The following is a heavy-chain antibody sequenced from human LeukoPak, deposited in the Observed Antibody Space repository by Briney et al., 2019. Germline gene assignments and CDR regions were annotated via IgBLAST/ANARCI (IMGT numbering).Heavy chain of an antibody. D-gene: IGHD6-13*01. V-gene: IGHV5-51*01. CDR2: IYPGDSDT. CDR3: ARSYSSSWYDEYYYYYYMDV. Sequence: GESLKISCKGSGYSFTSYWIGWVRQMPGKGLEWMGIIYPGDSDTRYSPSFQGQVTISADKSISTAYLQWSSLKAEDTAVYYCARSYSSSWYDEYYYYYYMDVWGKGTTVTVSS. CDR1: GYSFTSYW. J-gene: IGHJ6*03.